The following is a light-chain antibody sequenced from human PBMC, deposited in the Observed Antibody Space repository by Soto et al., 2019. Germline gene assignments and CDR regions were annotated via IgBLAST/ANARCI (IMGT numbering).Light chain of an antibody. CDR3: QQYNYWPIT. J-gene: IGKJ5*01. Sequence: IVMTQSPATLPVSPVERVTLSCRSSQSVADNLAWFQQKPGQGPRLLIYGASTRATGIPARFSGSGSETDFTLTVSSLRSEDSAVYYCQQYNYWPITFGQGTRLEIK. CDR2: GAS. V-gene: IGKV3-15*01. CDR1: QSVADN.